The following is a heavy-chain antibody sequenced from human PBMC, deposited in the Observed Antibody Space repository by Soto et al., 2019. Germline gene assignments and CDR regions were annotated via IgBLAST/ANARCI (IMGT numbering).Heavy chain of an antibody. CDR1: GFTFSSYA. J-gene: IGHJ4*02. D-gene: IGHD4-17*01. CDR2: ISSNGGST. Sequence: GGSLRLSCPASGFTFSSYAMHWVRQAPGKGLEYVSAISSNGGSTYYADSVKGRFTISRDNSKNTLYLQMSSLRAEDTAVYYCVKVKNGDYDYWGQGTLVTVSS. V-gene: IGHV3-64D*06. CDR3: VKVKNGDYDY.